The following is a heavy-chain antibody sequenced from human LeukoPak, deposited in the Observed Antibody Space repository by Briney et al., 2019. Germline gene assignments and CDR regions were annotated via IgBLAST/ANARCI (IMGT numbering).Heavy chain of an antibody. CDR2: IYYSGST. CDR1: GGSISSSSYY. Sequence: SETLSLTCTVSGGSISSSSYYWGWIRQPPGKGLEWIGSIYYSGSTYYNPSLKSRVTISVGTSKNQFSLKLSSVTAADTAVYYCARDIPYSSSWYGYNWFDPWGQGTLVTVSS. CDR3: ARDIPYSSSWYGYNWFDP. V-gene: IGHV4-39*07. J-gene: IGHJ5*02. D-gene: IGHD6-13*01.